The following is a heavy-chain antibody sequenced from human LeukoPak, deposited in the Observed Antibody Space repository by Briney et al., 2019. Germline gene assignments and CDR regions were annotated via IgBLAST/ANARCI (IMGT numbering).Heavy chain of an antibody. J-gene: IGHJ4*02. V-gene: IGHV3-23*01. Sequence: GGSLRLPCAASGFTFSTYAMLWVRQAPGKGLEWVSAISDSGGSTFYADSVKGRFTISRDNSKNTLYLRMNSLRAGDTACYFCAKDMKGITMITDSWGQGTLVTVSS. CDR3: AKDMKGITMITDS. CDR1: GFTFSTYA. D-gene: IGHD3-22*01. CDR2: ISDSGGST.